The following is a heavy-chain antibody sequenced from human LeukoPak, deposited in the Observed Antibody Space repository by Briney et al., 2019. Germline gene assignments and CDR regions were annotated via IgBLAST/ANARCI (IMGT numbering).Heavy chain of an antibody. CDR3: ARDLRKWELPDARWFDP. J-gene: IGHJ5*02. CDR1: GGSISSYY. Sequence: SETLSLTCTVSGGSISSYYWSWIRQPAGKGLEWIGRIYTSGSTNYNPSLKSRVTMSVDTSKNQFSLKLSSATAADTAVYYCARDLRKWELPDARWFDPWGQGTLVTVSS. D-gene: IGHD1-26*01. CDR2: IYTSGST. V-gene: IGHV4-4*07.